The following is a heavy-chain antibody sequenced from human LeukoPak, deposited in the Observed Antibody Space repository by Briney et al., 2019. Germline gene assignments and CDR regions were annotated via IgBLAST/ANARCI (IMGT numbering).Heavy chain of an antibody. Sequence: SETLSLTCVVSGGSINTFDYYGGWIRQPPGKGLAWIGSIYHSGRTYYNPSLKSRVTISVETSRNQISLKVYSVTAADTAVYYCVKSRGSSYYYFDSWGQGTLVAVSS. D-gene: IGHD6-13*01. CDR3: VKSRGSSYYYFDS. CDR2: IYHSGRT. CDR1: GGSINTFDYY. J-gene: IGHJ4*02. V-gene: IGHV4-39*01.